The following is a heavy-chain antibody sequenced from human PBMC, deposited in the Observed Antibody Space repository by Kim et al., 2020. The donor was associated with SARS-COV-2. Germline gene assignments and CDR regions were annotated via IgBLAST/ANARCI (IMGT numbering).Heavy chain of an antibody. CDR2: ISGSGGST. D-gene: IGHD3-9*01. J-gene: IGHJ6*02. V-gene: IGHV3-23*01. CDR1: GFTFSSYA. CDR3: AKDAHISYYDILTSYYSNCNCGVDG. Sequence: GGSLRLSCAASGFTFSSYAMSWVRQAPGKGLDWVSAISGSGGSTYYADSVKGRFTISRDNSKNTLYLQMNSLRAEDTAVYYCAKDAHISYYDILTSYYSNCNCGVDGWGQGTTVTVSS.